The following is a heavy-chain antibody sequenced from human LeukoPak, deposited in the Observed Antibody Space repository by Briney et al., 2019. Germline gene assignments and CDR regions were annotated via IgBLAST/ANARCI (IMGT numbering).Heavy chain of an antibody. CDR3: ARAKDNYYDSSGPFDY. CDR2: IYYSGNT. D-gene: IGHD3-22*01. J-gene: IGHJ4*02. Sequence: SETLSLTCTVSGGSISSCYWSWIRQPPGKGLEWIGYIYYSGNTNYNPSLKSRVTISVDTSKNQFSLKLSSVTAADTAVYYCARAKDNYYDSSGPFDYWGQGTLVTVSS. CDR1: GGSISSCY. V-gene: IGHV4-59*08.